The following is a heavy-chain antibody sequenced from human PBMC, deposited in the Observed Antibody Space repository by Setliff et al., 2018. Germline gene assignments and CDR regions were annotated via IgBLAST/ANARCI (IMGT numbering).Heavy chain of an antibody. J-gene: IGHJ4*02. CDR2: ISAYNGYI. CDR3: ARDRKEIVVKPPAASLDY. D-gene: IGHD2-2*01. CDR1: GYAFGSSG. V-gene: IGHV1-18*01. Sequence: SVKVSCKASGYAFGSSGISWVRQAPGQGLEWMGWISAYNGYIVYAQKFQGRATMTTDTSTTTAYMEVRSLRSDDTAVYYCARDRKEIVVKPPAASLDYWGQGTQVTVSS.